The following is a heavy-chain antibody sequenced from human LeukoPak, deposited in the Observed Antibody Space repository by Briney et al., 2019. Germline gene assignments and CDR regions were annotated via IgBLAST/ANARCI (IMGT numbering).Heavy chain of an antibody. CDR2: IFAGGNT. Sequence: GGSLRLSCAASGFRVNGNYMSWIRQAPGKGLEWVSFIFAGGNTYYSDSVNGRFTLSRDYSKNMVFLQMTSLRIEDTAVYFCARANSYGSYYFDYWGQGTLVTVSS. CDR3: ARANSYGSYYFDY. CDR1: GFRVNGNY. V-gene: IGHV3-66*01. D-gene: IGHD5-18*01. J-gene: IGHJ4*02.